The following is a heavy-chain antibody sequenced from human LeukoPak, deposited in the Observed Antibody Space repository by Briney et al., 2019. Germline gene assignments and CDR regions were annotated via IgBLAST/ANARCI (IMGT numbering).Heavy chain of an antibody. V-gene: IGHV3-48*01. Sequence: GRFTISRDNAKNSLYLQMNSLRAEDTAVYFCARAQDSSGRYTFFHNWGLGTLVTVSS. J-gene: IGHJ1*01. CDR3: ARAQDSSGRYTFFHN. D-gene: IGHD6-19*01.